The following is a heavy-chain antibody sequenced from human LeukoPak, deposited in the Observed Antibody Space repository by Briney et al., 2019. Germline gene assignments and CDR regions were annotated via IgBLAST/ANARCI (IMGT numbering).Heavy chain of an antibody. J-gene: IGHJ6*03. CDR3: ARDVVVAPAVNPERWYYYYMDV. D-gene: IGHD2-2*01. CDR2: IYYSGST. CDR1: GGSISSSSYY. Sequence: SSETLSLTCTVSGGSISSSSYYWGWIRQPPGKGLEWIGSIYYSGSTYYNPSLKSRVTISVDTSKNQFSLKLSSVTAADTAVYYCARDVVVAPAVNPERWYYYYMDVWGKGTTVTVSS. V-gene: IGHV4-39*07.